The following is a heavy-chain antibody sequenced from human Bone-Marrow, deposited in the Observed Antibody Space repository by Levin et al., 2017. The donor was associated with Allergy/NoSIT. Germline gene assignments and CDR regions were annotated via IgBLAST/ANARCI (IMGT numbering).Heavy chain of an antibody. J-gene: IGHJ5*02. CDR3: ARSRLAVANNWFDP. V-gene: IGHV3-48*01. D-gene: IGHD6-19*01. Sequence: VASVKVSCAASGFIFSSYRMNWVRQAPGKGLEWVSYISSDSTTIYYADSVRGRFTISRDNAENSLYLQMNSLRADDTAVYYCARSRLAVANNWFDPWGQGTLVTVSS. CDR2: ISSDSTTI. CDR1: GFIFSSYR.